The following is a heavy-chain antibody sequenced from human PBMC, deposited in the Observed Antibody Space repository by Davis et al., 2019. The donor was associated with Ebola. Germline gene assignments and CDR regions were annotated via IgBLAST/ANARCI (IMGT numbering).Heavy chain of an antibody. CDR3: TYSGYGGIDY. D-gene: IGHD5-12*01. CDR1: GFPLSGPA. J-gene: IGHJ4*02. V-gene: IGHV3-73*01. Sequence: GGSPKIPCAASGFPLSGPAMHWVRPASGKGLGWVGRIRSKANSYATAYAASVKGRFTISRDDSKNTAYLQMNSLKTEDTAVYYCTYSGYGGIDYWGQGTLVTVSS. CDR2: IRSKANSYAT.